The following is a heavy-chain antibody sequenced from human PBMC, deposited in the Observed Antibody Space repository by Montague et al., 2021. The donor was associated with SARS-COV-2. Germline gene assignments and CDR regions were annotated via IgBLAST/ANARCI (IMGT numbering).Heavy chain of an antibody. CDR1: GDSISRNSYY. CDR3: AKSAWHNWYFDI. Sequence: SETLSLTCTVSGDSISRNSYYWGWIRPPPGKGLEWIGSMPYSGSTYHNPSLKSRVSISVDTSKNQFSLKLSSMTAADTAVYYCAKSAWHNWYFDIWGRGTLVTVSS. D-gene: IGHD2/OR15-2a*01. CDR2: MPYSGST. V-gene: IGHV4-39*01. J-gene: IGHJ2*01.